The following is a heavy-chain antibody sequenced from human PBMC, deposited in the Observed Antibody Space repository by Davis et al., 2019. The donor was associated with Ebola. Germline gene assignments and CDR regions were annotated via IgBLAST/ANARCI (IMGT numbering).Heavy chain of an antibody. V-gene: IGHV4-59*12. CDR2: IYYSGST. CDR3: ASLEWGSSWTANWFDP. Sequence: SETLSLTCTVSGGSISNYYWSWIRQPPGKGLEWIGYIYYSGSTNYNPSLKSRVTISVDTSKIQFSLKLSSVTAADTAVYYCASLEWGSSWTANWFDPWGQGTLVTVSS. CDR1: GGSISNYY. D-gene: IGHD6-13*01. J-gene: IGHJ5*02.